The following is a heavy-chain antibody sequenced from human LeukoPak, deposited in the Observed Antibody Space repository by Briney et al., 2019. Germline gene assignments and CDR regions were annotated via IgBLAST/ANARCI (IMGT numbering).Heavy chain of an antibody. D-gene: IGHD2-2*01. CDR2: ILYDGSNE. V-gene: IGHV3-30*02. CDR3: AKGGEGYCSSTSCNPPFDY. CDR1: GFTFSTYG. J-gene: IGHJ4*02. Sequence: PGRSLRLSCAASGFTFSTYGMHWVRQAPGKGLEWVAFILYDGSNEYYADSVKGRFTISRDNSKNTLYLQMNSLRAEDTAVYYCAKGGEGYCSSTSCNPPFDYWGQGTLVTVSS.